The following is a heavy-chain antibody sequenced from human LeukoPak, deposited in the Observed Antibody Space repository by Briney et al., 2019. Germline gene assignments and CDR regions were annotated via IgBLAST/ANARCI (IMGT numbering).Heavy chain of an antibody. Sequence: PGGSLRLSCSASGFTLSAYSMNWVRQAPGQGLEWISYIRGGSSAVIYADSVKGRFTISRDNARNLLYLQMNSLRDEDTAVYYCAREDSGSYLPYWGQGTLVTVSS. D-gene: IGHD1-26*01. CDR1: GFTLSAYS. CDR2: IRGGSSAV. V-gene: IGHV3-48*02. CDR3: AREDSGSYLPY. J-gene: IGHJ4*02.